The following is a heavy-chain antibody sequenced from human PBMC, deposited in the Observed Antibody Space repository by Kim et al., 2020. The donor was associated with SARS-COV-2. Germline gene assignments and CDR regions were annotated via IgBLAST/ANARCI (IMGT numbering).Heavy chain of an antibody. CDR1: GASITTYY. CDR2: MTKIGTT. Sequence: SETLSLTCSVSGASITTYYWTWIRQLPGKGLEWIGYMTKIGTTNYNPSLNNRVSISLDTSRNQFSLTINSVSAADTAVYYCARGHWGLQDWAQGTLVTVSS. CDR3: ARGHWGLQD. D-gene: IGHD7-27*01. J-gene: IGHJ4*02. V-gene: IGHV4-59*01.